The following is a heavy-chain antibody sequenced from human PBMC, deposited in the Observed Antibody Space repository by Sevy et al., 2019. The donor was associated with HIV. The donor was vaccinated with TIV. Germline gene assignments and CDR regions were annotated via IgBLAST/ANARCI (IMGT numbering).Heavy chain of an antibody. CDR2: INPSGGST. J-gene: IGHJ3*02. CDR3: AREGPTYYYDSSGYYLSAFDI. CDR1: GYTFTSYY. V-gene: IGHV1-46*01. D-gene: IGHD3-22*01. Sequence: ASVKVSCKASGYTFTSYYMHWVRQAPGQGLEWMGIINPSGGSTSYAQKFQGRVTMTRDTSTSTVYMELSSLRSEDTAVYYCAREGPTYYYDSSGYYLSAFDIWGQRTMVTVSS.